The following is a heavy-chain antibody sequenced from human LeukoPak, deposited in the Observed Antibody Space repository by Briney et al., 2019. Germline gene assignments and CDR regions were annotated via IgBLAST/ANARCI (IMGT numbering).Heavy chain of an antibody. CDR2: ISGSGGST. J-gene: IGHJ3*02. D-gene: IGHD1-26*01. CDR3: AKDRIVGTIGRAFDI. Sequence: GGSLRLSCAASGFTFSSYAMSWVRQAPGKGPEWVSVISGSGGSTYYADSVKGRFTISRDNSKNTLYLQMNSLSAEDTAVYYCAKDRIVGTIGRAFDIWGQGTMVTVSS. V-gene: IGHV3-23*01. CDR1: GFTFSSYA.